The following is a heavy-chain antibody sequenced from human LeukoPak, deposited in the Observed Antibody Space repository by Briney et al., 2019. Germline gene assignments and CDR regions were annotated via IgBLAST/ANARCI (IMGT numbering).Heavy chain of an antibody. CDR2: IYTSGST. J-gene: IGHJ4*02. Sequence: SETLSLTCTVSGGSISSYYWSWIRQPAGKGLEWIGRIYTSGSTNYNPSLKSRVTMSVDTSKNQFSLKLSSVTAADTAVYYCARDIPAADPKPWNYFDYWGQGTLVTVSS. D-gene: IGHD6-13*01. CDR1: GGSISSYY. CDR3: ARDIPAADPKPWNYFDY. V-gene: IGHV4-4*07.